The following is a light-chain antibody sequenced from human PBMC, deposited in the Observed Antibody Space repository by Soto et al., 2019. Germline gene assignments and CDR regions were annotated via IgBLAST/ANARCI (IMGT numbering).Light chain of an antibody. CDR3: SPYGSSLYT. Sequence: EVVLTQSPGTLSLSPGEGATLSCRASQSVDSSNLAWYQQRRGRAPRLLIYGASTRASGSPDRFSGSGSGTDFTLTISRLEPDDFAVYYCSPYGSSLYTFGQGTKLEIK. V-gene: IGKV3-20*01. CDR2: GAS. CDR1: QSVDSSN. J-gene: IGKJ2*01.